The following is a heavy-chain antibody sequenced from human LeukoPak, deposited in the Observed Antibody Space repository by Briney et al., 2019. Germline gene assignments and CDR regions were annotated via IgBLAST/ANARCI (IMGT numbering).Heavy chain of an antibody. CDR1: GSTFSSYA. Sequence: SVKVSCKASGSTFSSYAISWVRQAPGQGLEWMGGIIPIFGTANYAQKFQGRVTITTDESTSTAYMELSSLRSDDTAVYYCARVVGTIFGETYYFDYWGQGTLVTVSS. CDR3: ARVVGTIFGETYYFDY. V-gene: IGHV1-69*05. CDR2: IIPIFGTA. J-gene: IGHJ4*02. D-gene: IGHD3-3*01.